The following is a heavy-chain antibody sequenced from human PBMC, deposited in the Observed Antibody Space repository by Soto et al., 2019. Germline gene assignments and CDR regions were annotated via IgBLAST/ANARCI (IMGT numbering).Heavy chain of an antibody. D-gene: IGHD1-26*01. CDR3: ARCSAIVGGAAAVDI. CDR1: GYTFINYG. V-gene: IGHV1-18*01. J-gene: IGHJ3*02. Sequence: QVQLVQSGAEVKKPGASVRVSCKTSGYTFINYGITWVRQAPGQGLEWMGWLSAYNGDTSSSEKLQDRFTMTTDTTTKTVYMDLRSLRSDDTAVYDCARCSAIVGGAAAVDIWGPGTMVIVSS. CDR2: LSAYNGDT.